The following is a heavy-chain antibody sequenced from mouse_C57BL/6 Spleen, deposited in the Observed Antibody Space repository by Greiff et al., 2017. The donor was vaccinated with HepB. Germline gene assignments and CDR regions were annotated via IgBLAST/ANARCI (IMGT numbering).Heavy chain of an antibody. V-gene: IGHV1-4*01. CDR2: INPSSGYT. CDR3: ARWGTTVVPSFDY. CDR1: GYTFTSYT. J-gene: IGHJ2*01. Sequence: VKLVESGAELARPGASVKMSCKASGYTFTSYTMHWVKQRPGQGLEWIGYINPSSGYTKYNQKFKDKATLTADKSSSTAYMQLSSLTSEDSAVYYCARWGTTVVPSFDYWGQGTTLTVSS. D-gene: IGHD1-1*01.